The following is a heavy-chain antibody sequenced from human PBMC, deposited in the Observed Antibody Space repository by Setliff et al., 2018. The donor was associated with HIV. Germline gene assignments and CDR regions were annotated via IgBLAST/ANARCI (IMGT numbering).Heavy chain of an antibody. CDR2: IFPADSDT. Sequence: GESLKLSCRGFGYSFGDYWIGWVRQKPGKGLEWMGIIFPADSDTRVSPSFQGQVSISADRSTYAAFLQWTSLKASDTGMYFCARHRVDTSMLVVKSPGAFDLWGQGTLVT. V-gene: IGHV5-51*01. D-gene: IGHD3-22*01. J-gene: IGHJ3*01. CDR3: ARHRVDTSMLVVKSPGAFDL. CDR1: GYSFGDYW.